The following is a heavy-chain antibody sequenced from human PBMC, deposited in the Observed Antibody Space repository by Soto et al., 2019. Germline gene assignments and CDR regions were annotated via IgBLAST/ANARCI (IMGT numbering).Heavy chain of an antibody. J-gene: IGHJ4*02. CDR2: IYYSGST. V-gene: IGHV4-59*06. D-gene: IGHD2-2*01. Sequence: SETLSLTCTVSGGSFSPNYWSWIRQPPGKGLEWIGYIYYSGSTYYNPSLKSRVTISVDTSKNQFSLKLSSVTAADTAVYYCARGRSSTSPYPIGYWGQGTLVTVSS. CDR3: ARGRSSTSPYPIGY. CDR1: GGSFSPNY.